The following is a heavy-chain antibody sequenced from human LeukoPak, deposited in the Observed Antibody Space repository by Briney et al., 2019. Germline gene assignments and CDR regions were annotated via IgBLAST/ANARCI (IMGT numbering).Heavy chain of an antibody. CDR2: IWYDGSNK. V-gene: IGHV3-33*08. J-gene: IGHJ5*02. Sequence: PGGSLRLSCAASGYSFSGSDIHWVRQAPGKGLEWVAVIWYDGSNKYYADSVKGRFTTSRDNSKNTMYLQMNSLRAEDTAVYYCARAYGDYVRFNWFDPWGQGTLVTVSS. D-gene: IGHD4-17*01. CDR3: ARAYGDYVRFNWFDP. CDR1: GYSFSGSD.